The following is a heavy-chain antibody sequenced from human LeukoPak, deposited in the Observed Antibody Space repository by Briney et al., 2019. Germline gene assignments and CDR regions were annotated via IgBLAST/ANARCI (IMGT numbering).Heavy chain of an antibody. V-gene: IGHV4-59*01. D-gene: IGHD3-10*01. CDR3: ARGKNYYGSGSYSAFDI. CDR2: IYYSGST. CDR1: GGSISSYY. J-gene: IGHJ3*02. Sequence: PSETLSLTCTVSGGSISSYYWSWIRQPPGKGLEWIGYIYYSGSTNYNPSLKSRVTISVDTSKNQFSLRLSSVTAADTAVYYCARGKNYYGSGSYSAFDIWGQGTMVTVSS.